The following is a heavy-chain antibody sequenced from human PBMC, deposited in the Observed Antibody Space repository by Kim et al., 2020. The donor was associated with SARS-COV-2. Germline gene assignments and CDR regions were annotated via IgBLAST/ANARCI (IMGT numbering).Heavy chain of an antibody. CDR3: ASAPPTVVAFDI. V-gene: IGHV4-39*07. CDR1: GCSISSSSYY. CDR2: IYYSGST. J-gene: IGHJ3*02. Sequence: SETLSLTCTVSGCSISSSSYYWGWIRQPPGKGLEWIGSIYYSGSTYYNPSLKSRATISVDTSKNQFSLKLSSVTAADTAVFCCASAPPTVVAFDIWGQVTMVTVSS.